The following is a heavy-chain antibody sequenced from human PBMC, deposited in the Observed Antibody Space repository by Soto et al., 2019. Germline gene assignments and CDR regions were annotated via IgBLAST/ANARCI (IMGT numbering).Heavy chain of an antibody. Sequence: GESLKISSKGSGYSFTSYWIGWVRQMPGKGLEWMGIIYPGDSDTRYSPSFQGQVTISADKSISTAYLQWSSLKASDTAMYYCARASGRYCSGGSCYPNWFDPWGQGTLVTVSS. V-gene: IGHV5-51*01. CDR3: ARASGRYCSGGSCYPNWFDP. CDR1: GYSFTSYW. CDR2: IYPGDSDT. J-gene: IGHJ5*02. D-gene: IGHD2-15*01.